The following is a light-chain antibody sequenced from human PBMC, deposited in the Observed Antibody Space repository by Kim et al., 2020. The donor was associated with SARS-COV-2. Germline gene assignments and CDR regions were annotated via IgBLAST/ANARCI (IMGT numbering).Light chain of an antibody. CDR2: EVT. V-gene: IGLV2-23*02. Sequence: QSITISCTGTSDDLGSYNLVSWYQQYPGKAPKLMIYEVTRRPSGVSNRFSGSKSGNTASLTISGLQAEDEADYYCCSYAGFSTLYVFGTGTKVTVL. CDR3: CSYAGFSTLYV. CDR1: SDDLGSYNL. J-gene: IGLJ1*01.